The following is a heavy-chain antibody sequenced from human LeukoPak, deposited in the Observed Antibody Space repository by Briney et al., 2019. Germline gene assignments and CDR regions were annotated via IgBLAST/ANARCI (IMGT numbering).Heavy chain of an antibody. D-gene: IGHD2-21*02. CDR1: DYTFTSYG. V-gene: IGHV1-18*01. J-gene: IGHJ4*02. CDR3: ARVDCGGDCSTYYFDY. CDR2: ISAYNGVT. Sequence: ASVKVSCKASDYTFTSYGISWVRQAPGQGLEWMGWISAYNGVTNYAQKVQGRVTMTTDTSTTTAYMELRSLRSDDTAVYYCARVDCGGDCSTYYFDYWGQGTLVTVSP.